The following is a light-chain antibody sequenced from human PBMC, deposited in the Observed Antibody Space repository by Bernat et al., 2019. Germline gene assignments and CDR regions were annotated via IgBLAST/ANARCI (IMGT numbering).Light chain of an antibody. Sequence: DIQMTQSPSTLSASVGDRVTITCRASQSINSWLAWYQQKPGKAPKLLIYKASSLGSGVPSRFSGSESGTEFTLTISSLQPDDIATYYCQQNISRPLTFGGGTKVEIK. V-gene: IGKV1-5*03. CDR3: QQNISRPLT. CDR2: KAS. J-gene: IGKJ4*01. CDR1: QSINSW.